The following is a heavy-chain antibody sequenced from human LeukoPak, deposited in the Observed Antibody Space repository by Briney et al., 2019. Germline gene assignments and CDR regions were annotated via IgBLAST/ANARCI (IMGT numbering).Heavy chain of an antibody. Sequence: PGGSLRLSCAASGFTFSSYAMSWVRQAPGKGLEWVSAISGGGGSTYYADSVKGRFTISRDNSKNTLYLQMNSLRAEDTAVYYCAKAGPCSSTSCYNPTAFDYWGQGTLVTVSS. D-gene: IGHD2-2*02. V-gene: IGHV3-23*01. CDR2: ISGGGGST. CDR1: GFTFSSYA. J-gene: IGHJ4*02. CDR3: AKAGPCSSTSCYNPTAFDY.